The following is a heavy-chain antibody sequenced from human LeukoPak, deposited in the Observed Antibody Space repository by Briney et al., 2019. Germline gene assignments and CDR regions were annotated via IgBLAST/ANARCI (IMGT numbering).Heavy chain of an antibody. Sequence: ASVKVSCKASGYTFTGYYMHWVRQAPGQGLEWMGWINPNSGGTNYAQKFQGWVTMTRDTSISTAYMELSRLRSDDTAVYYCARAPYYCSGSYYDYWGQGTLVTVSS. V-gene: IGHV1-2*04. CDR1: GYTFTGYY. J-gene: IGHJ4*02. D-gene: IGHD3-10*01. CDR3: ARAPYYCSGSYYDY. CDR2: INPNSGGT.